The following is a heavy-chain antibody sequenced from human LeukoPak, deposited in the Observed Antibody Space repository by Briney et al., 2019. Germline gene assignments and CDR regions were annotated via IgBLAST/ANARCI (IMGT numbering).Heavy chain of an antibody. J-gene: IGHJ4*02. Sequence: PGGSLRLSCTTTGFTFSSYGMHWVRQAPGKGLEWVAVISSDGSGKHSAESVKGRFTISRDNSKNTLYLQMNSLRAEDTAVYYCAKDLTGGNYYLGYWGQGTLVTVSS. V-gene: IGHV3-30*18. D-gene: IGHD1-26*01. CDR1: GFTFSSYG. CDR3: AKDLTGGNYYLGY. CDR2: ISSDGSGK.